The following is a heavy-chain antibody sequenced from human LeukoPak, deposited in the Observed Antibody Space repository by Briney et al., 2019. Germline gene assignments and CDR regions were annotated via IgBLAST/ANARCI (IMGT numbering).Heavy chain of an antibody. CDR1: GLTLSRYV. D-gene: IGHD3-10*01. CDR2: VSGIVGST. Sequence: PGGSLRLSCALSGLTLSRYVMSWVRPPAGKGREWVAAVSGIVGSTFHADSVKERLSISRDHSKNPLYLQMNSVRAADTAVSFCAKLWGTGKTCDCWG. CDR3: AKLWGTGKTCDC. J-gene: IGHJ6*01. V-gene: IGHV3-23*01.